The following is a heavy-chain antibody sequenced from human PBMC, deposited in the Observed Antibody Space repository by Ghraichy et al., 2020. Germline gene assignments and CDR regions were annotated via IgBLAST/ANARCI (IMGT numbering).Heavy chain of an antibody. Sequence: SVKVSCKASGGTFSSYAISWVRQAPGQGLEWMGGIIPIFGTANYAQKFQGRFTITVDESTSTAYLELSGLRSEDTAVYYCAREPYFYDSSGYYYDYWAQGTLVTVSS. V-gene: IGHV1-69*13. CDR2: IIPIFGTA. CDR1: GGTFSSYA. CDR3: AREPYFYDSSGYYYDY. D-gene: IGHD3-22*01. J-gene: IGHJ4*02.